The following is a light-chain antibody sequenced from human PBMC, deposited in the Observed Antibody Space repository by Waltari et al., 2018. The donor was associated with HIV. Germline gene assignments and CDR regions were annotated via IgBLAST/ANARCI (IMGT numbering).Light chain of an antibody. CDR2: ETN. CDR1: TGAVTSGHY. CDR3: LVSYSGAHVL. Sequence: QAVVTQEPSLTVSPGGTVTLTCGSSTGAVTSGHYPYWFQQKPGPAPRTLIYETNKKRSWTPARFSGSRLGGKAALTLSGAQPEDEAEYYCLVSYSGAHVLFGGGTKLTVL. J-gene: IGLJ2*01. V-gene: IGLV7-46*01.